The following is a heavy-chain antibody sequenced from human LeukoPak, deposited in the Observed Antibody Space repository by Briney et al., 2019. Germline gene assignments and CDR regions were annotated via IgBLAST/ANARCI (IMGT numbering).Heavy chain of an antibody. D-gene: IGHD2-2*02. V-gene: IGHV3-49*04. J-gene: IGHJ4*02. CDR2: IRSKAYGGTT. CDR1: GFTFGDYA. Sequence: QPGRPLRLSCTASGFTFGDYAMSWVRQAPGKGLEWVGFIRSKAYGGTTEYAASVKGRFTISRDDSKSIAYLQMNSLKTEDTAVYYCTRDRIVVVPAAIGYFDYWGQGTLVTVSS. CDR3: TRDRIVVVPAAIGYFDY.